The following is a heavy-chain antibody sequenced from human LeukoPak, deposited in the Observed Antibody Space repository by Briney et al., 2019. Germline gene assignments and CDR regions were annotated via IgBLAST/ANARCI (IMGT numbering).Heavy chain of an antibody. Sequence: GGSLKLSCAASGFTFSGSAMHWVRQASGKGLEWVGRIRSKANSYVTAYAASVKGRFTISRDDSKNTAYLQMSSLKTEDTAVYYCTSRGSCSSTSCPDLYYYYYMDVWGKGTTVTVSS. V-gene: IGHV3-73*01. CDR2: IRSKANSYVT. CDR1: GFTFSGSA. J-gene: IGHJ6*03. D-gene: IGHD2-2*01. CDR3: TSRGSCSSTSCPDLYYYYYMDV.